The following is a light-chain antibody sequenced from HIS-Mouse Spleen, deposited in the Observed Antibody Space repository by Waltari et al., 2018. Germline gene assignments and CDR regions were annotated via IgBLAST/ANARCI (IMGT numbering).Light chain of an antibody. Sequence: DIQLTQSPSFLSASVGDRVTITCRASQGISSYLAWYQQKPGKAPKLLIYAASTLQSGVPSRFCGSGSGTEFTLTISSLQPEDFATYYSQQLNSYPPTFGQGTKVEIK. J-gene: IGKJ1*01. V-gene: IGKV1-9*01. CDR3: QQLNSYPPT. CDR1: QGISSY. CDR2: AAS.